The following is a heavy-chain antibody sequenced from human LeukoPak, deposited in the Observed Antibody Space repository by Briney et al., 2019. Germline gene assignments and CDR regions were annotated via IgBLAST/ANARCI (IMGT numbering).Heavy chain of an antibody. Sequence: ETLSLTCTVSGGSISSSSYYWGWIRQPPGKGLEWVSSISSSSSYIYYADSVKGRFTISRDNAKNSLYLQMNSLRAEDTAVYYCARGCIVGANDAFDIWGQGTMVTVSS. CDR1: GGSISSSS. D-gene: IGHD1-26*01. V-gene: IGHV3-21*01. CDR3: ARGCIVGANDAFDI. J-gene: IGHJ3*02. CDR2: ISSSSSYI.